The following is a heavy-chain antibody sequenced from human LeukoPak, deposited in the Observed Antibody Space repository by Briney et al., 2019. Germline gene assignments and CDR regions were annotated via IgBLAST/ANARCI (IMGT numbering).Heavy chain of an antibody. D-gene: IGHD6-19*01. Sequence: SETLSLTCAVYGGSFSGYYWSWIRQPPGKGLEWSGEINHSGSTNYNPSLKSRVTISVDTSKNQFSLKLSSVTAADTAVYYCARGFSSGWYRGGAFDIWGQGTMVTVSS. V-gene: IGHV4-34*01. CDR1: GGSFSGYY. J-gene: IGHJ3*02. CDR2: INHSGST. CDR3: ARGFSSGWYRGGAFDI.